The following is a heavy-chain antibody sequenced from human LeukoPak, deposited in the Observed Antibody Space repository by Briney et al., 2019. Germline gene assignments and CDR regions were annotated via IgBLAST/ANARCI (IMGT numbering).Heavy chain of an antibody. D-gene: IGHD1-26*01. CDR2: INPSGGST. Sequence: ASVKVSCKASGYTFTSYYMHWVRQAPGQGLEWMGIINPSGGSTSYAQKFQGRVTMTRDTSTSTVYMELSSLRSEDTAVYYCATLLGGTHFFDYWGQGTLVTVSS. V-gene: IGHV1-46*01. CDR1: GYTFTSYY. J-gene: IGHJ4*02. CDR3: ATLLGGTHFFDY.